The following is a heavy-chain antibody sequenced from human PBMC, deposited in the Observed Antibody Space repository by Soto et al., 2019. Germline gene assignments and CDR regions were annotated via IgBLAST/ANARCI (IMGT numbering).Heavy chain of an antibody. Sequence: AGGSLRLSCAASGFTFSSYGMHWVRQAPGKGLEWVAVIWYDGSNKYYADSVKGRFTISRDNSKNTLYLQMNSLRAEDTAVYYCARQQLVSDYYYAMEVWGQGTTVTVSS. D-gene: IGHD6-13*01. J-gene: IGHJ6*02. V-gene: IGHV3-33*01. CDR3: ARQQLVSDYYYAMEV. CDR2: IWYDGSNK. CDR1: GFTFSSYG.